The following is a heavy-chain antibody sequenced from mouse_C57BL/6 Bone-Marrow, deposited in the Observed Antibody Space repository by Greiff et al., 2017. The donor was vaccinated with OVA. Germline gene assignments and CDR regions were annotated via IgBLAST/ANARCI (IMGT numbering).Heavy chain of an antibody. CDR1: GYTFTDYE. D-gene: IGHD4-1*01. V-gene: IGHV1-15*01. CDR3: TSPANWAFDC. J-gene: IGHJ2*01. Sequence: QVQLQQSGAELVRPGASVTLSCKASGYTFTDYEMHWVKQTPVPGLEWIGAIDPETGGTAYNQKFKGKAIRTADKSSSTAYMELRSLTSEDSAVYYCTSPANWAFDCWGQGTALTVSA. CDR2: IDPETGGT.